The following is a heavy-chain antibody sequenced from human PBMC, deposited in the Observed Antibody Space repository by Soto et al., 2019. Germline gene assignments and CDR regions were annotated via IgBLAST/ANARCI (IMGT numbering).Heavy chain of an antibody. V-gene: IGHV1-18*01. Sequence: GASVRVSCKASGYTFTSYGISWVRQAPGQGLEWMGWISAYNGNTNYAQKLQGRVTMTTDTSTSTAYMELRSLRSDDTAVYYCARVMRWENFWGGYYWSRDYYYGMDVWGQGTTVTVSS. D-gene: IGHD3-3*01. CDR1: GYTFTSYG. CDR3: ARVMRWENFWGGYYWSRDYYYGMDV. CDR2: ISAYNGNT. J-gene: IGHJ6*02.